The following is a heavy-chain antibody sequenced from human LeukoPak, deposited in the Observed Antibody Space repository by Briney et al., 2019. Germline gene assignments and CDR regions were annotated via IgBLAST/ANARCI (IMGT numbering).Heavy chain of an antibody. CDR3: ARHQYYFDTSGHYPDY. J-gene: IGHJ4*02. CDR1: GGSISSSSYY. Sequence: PSETLSLTCTVSGGSISSSSYYWGWIRQPPGKGLEWIASIYYSESTYFNPSLKSRVAISVDTSKNQFSLKLRSVTAADTAVYYCARHQYYFDTSGHYPDYWGQGALVTVSS. CDR2: IYYSEST. D-gene: IGHD3-22*01. V-gene: IGHV4-39*01.